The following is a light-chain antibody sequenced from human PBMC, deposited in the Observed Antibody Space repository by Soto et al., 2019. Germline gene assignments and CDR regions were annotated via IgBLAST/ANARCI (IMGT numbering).Light chain of an antibody. CDR1: QSISSW. V-gene: IGKV1-5*03. CDR2: KAS. Sequence: DIQMTQSPSTLSASVGDRVTITCRASQSISSWLAGYKQKPGKAPKLLIYKASSLESGVPSRFSGSGSGTEFTLTISSLQPDDFATYYCQQYNSYPTFGGGTKVEIK. J-gene: IGKJ4*01. CDR3: QQYNSYPT.